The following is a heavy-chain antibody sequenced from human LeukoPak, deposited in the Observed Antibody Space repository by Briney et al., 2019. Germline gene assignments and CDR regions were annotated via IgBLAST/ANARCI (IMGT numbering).Heavy chain of an antibody. CDR3: ARRVGVALDY. Sequence: SETLSLTCAVSGYSISSGYYWGWIRQPPGKGLEWIGIIYHFGSTHYNPSLKSRVTISVDTSKNQFSLKLSSVTAADTAVYYCARRVGVALDYWGQGTLVTVSS. CDR2: IYHFGST. CDR1: GYSISSGYY. J-gene: IGHJ4*02. D-gene: IGHD2-21*01. V-gene: IGHV4-38-2*01.